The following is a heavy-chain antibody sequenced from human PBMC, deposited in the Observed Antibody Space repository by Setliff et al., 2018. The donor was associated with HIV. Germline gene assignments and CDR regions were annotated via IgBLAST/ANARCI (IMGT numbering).Heavy chain of an antibody. D-gene: IGHD3-10*01. V-gene: IGHV4-61*09. CDR1: GGSINSGSYY. CDR2: IYTSGST. CDR3: ARELEDTMVRGVIGLGHGY. Sequence: SETLSLTCTVSGGSINSGSYYWSWIRQPAGKGLEWIGYIYTSGSTNYNPSLKSRVTISVDTSKNQFSLKLSSVTAADTAVYYCARELEDTMVRGVIGLGHGYWGQGTLVTVSS. J-gene: IGHJ4*02.